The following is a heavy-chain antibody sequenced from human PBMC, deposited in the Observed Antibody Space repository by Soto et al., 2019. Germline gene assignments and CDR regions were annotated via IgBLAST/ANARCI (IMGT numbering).Heavy chain of an antibody. J-gene: IGHJ4*02. V-gene: IGHV1-69*12. CDR1: GGTFSSYA. CDR2: IIPMFDTV. CDR3: AREAVEMSTIPTFFDN. D-gene: IGHD1-1*01. Sequence: QVQMVQSGTEVKKPGTSVKVSCKASGGTFSSYAVNWVRQAPGQGLEWMGGIIPMFDTVYYAQKFQGRVTIAADESTTTVYMELSSLRSEDTAVYYCAREAVEMSTIPTFFDNWGQGTLVTVSS.